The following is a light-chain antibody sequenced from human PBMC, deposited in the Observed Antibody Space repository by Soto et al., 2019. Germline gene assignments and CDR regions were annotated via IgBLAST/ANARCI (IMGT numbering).Light chain of an antibody. J-gene: IGLJ1*01. CDR2: ANN. Sequence: QSLLTQPPSVSGAPGQTVTISCTGTSSNIGSRVDVHWYQHLPGTAPKLLIYANNIRPSGVPDRFSGSKSGSSASLAISGLQAEDEGDYYCQSYDSSLTGSYAFGTGTKLTVL. V-gene: IGLV1-40*01. CDR1: SSNIGSRVD. CDR3: QSYDSSLTGSYA.